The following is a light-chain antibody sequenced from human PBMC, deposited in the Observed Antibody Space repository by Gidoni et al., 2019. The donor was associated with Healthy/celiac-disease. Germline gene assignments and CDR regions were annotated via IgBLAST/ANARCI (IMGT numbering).Light chain of an antibody. CDR3: QQSYSTPRA. V-gene: IGKV1-39*01. CDR1: QSISSY. J-gene: IGKJ1*01. Sequence: SLSASVGDRFTITCRASQSISSYLNWYQQKPGKAPKLLIYAASSLQSGIPSRFSGSGSGTDFTLTISSLQPEDFATYYCQQSYSTPRAFGQGTKVEIK. CDR2: AAS.